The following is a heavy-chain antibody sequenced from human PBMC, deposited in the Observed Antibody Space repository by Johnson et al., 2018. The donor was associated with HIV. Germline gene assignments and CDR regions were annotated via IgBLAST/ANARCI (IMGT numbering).Heavy chain of an antibody. J-gene: IGHJ3*02. CDR1: GFTFDDYA. D-gene: IGHD3-16*01. CDR3: ARGEYVWGSFDVFDI. CDR2: ISWDGGST. V-gene: IGHV3-43D*03. Sequence: EVQLVESGGVVVQPGGSLRLSCAASGFTFDDYAMHWVRQAPGKGLEWVSLISWDGGSTYYADSVKGRFTISRDNSKNTLYLQMNSLRAEDTAVYYCARGEYVWGSFDVFDIWGQGTMVTVSS.